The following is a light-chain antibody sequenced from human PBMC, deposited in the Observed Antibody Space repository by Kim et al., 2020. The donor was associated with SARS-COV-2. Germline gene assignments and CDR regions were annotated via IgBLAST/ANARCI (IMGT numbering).Light chain of an antibody. CDR1: TGAVTSGHY. CDR2: DIN. V-gene: IGLV7-46*01. Sequence: QAVVTQEPSLTVSPGGTVTLTCGSRTGAVTSGHYPYWFQQKPGQAPRTLIYDINKKHSWTPARFSGSLLGDKAALTLSGAQPEDEAEYYCLLTYSGARLFGGGTQKTVL. CDR3: LLTYSGARL. J-gene: IGLJ3*02.